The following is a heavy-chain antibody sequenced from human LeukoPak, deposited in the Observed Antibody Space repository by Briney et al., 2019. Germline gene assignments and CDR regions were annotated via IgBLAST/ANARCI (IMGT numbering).Heavy chain of an antibody. CDR3: ARIRDSSVDFDY. CDR1: GGSFSGYY. Sequence: SETLSLTCAVYGGSFSGYYWGWIRQPPGKGLEWIGNIYYSGSTYYNPSLKSRVTISVDTSKNQFSLELSSVTAADTAVYYCARIRDSSVDFDYWGQGSLVTVSS. CDR2: IYYSGST. D-gene: IGHD3-22*01. V-gene: IGHV4-34*01. J-gene: IGHJ4*02.